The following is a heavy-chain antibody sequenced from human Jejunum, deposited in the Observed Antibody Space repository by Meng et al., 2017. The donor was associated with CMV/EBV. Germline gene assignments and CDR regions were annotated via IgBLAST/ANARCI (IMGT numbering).Heavy chain of an antibody. Sequence: FTGYFIHWVRQAPGQRLEWMGWLNPNGGGISYAQKFKGRVTMTRDTSINTAYMDLSRLTSDDTGVYYCARDPTLLGAKGDDAFDIWGQGTMVTVSS. D-gene: IGHD1-26*01. CDR2: LNPNGGGI. CDR3: ARDPTLLGAKGDDAFDI. V-gene: IGHV1-2*02. J-gene: IGHJ3*02. CDR1: FTGYF.